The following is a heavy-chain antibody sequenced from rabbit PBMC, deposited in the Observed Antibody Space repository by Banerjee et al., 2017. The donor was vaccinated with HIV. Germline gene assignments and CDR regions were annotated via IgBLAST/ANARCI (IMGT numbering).Heavy chain of an antibody. CDR2: IYAGSGGST. V-gene: IGHV1S45*01. CDR3: ARDPYPGYGGYGYGYDL. Sequence: QEQLEESGGDLVKPEGSLTLTCTTSGFSFSSNYWICWVRQAPGKGLEWIACIYAGSGGSTWYATWVNGRFTITKTSSTTVTLQMTSLTAADTATYFCARDPYPGYGGYGYGYDLWGPGTLVTVS. J-gene: IGHJ4*01. D-gene: IGHD6-1*01. CDR1: GFSFSSNYW.